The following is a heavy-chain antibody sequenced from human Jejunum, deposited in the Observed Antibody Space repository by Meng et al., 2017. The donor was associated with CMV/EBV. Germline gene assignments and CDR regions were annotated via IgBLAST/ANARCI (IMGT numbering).Heavy chain of an antibody. D-gene: IGHD6-19*01. V-gene: IGHV1-8*01. Sequence: QVQLVQSGAEVKKPWASVKVSCKASGYTFTSYDINWVRQGTGQGLEWMGWMNPNRGTTGYAQKFQGRVTMTRNISKSTAYMDLSSLRSEDTAVYYCATGVADFKYWGQGTLVTVSS. CDR2: MNPNRGTT. CDR1: GYTFTSYD. CDR3: ATGVADFKY. J-gene: IGHJ4*02.